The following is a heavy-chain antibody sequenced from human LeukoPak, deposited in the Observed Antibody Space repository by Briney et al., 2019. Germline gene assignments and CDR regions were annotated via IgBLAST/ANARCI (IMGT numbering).Heavy chain of an antibody. V-gene: IGHV4-30-4*08. CDR2: IYYSGST. J-gene: IGHJ3*02. D-gene: IGHD3-10*01. CDR3: ARGGTMFRGLQGVDI. Sequence: SQTMSLTCTVSGGSISSGDYYWSWIRQPPGKGLEWIGYIYYSGSTYYNPSLKSRVTISVDTSKNQFSLKLSSVTAADTAVYYCARGGTMFRGLQGVDIWGQGTMVTVSS. CDR1: GGSISSGDYY.